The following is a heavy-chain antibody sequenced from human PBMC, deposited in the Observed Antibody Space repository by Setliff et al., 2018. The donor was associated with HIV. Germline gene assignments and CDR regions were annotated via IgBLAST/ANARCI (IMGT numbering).Heavy chain of an antibody. CDR3: ARTPDF. CDR1: GGSISTYY. Sequence: SETLSLTCTVSGGSISTYYWSWIRQPPGKGLEWIGYIYTSGSTNYNPSLKTRVTISIDTSKKQVSLKLSSVTAADTAVYYCARTPDFWGQGMLVTVSS. V-gene: IGHV4-4*09. J-gene: IGHJ4*02. CDR2: IYTSGST.